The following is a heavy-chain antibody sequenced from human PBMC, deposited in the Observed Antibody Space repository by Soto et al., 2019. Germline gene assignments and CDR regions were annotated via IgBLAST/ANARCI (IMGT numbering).Heavy chain of an antibody. CDR2: IYHSGTT. V-gene: IGHV4-30-2*01. CDR1: GGSIINDNYS. J-gene: IGHJ4*02. Sequence: TLSLTCSVSGGSIINDNYSWSWVRQPPGKGLEWVGYIYHSGTTYYNPSLNSRVTISVDGASNQFSLQLTSVMAADTAVYYCARVVPAQRFFESWGPGILVTVSS. D-gene: IGHD4-17*01. CDR3: ARVVPAQRFFES.